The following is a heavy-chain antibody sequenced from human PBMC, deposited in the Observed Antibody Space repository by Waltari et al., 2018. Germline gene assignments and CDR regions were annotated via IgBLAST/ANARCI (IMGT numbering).Heavy chain of an antibody. J-gene: IGHJ4*02. CDR1: FSTYV. D-gene: IGHD7-27*01. V-gene: IGHV3-23*01. CDR3: ARGSGVDY. Sequence: FSTYVMNWVRQAPGKGLEWVSGISDGGGIINYADSVKGRFTISRDNSKNTVYLQMKSLRAEDTAVYYCARGSGVDYWGQGTLVTISS. CDR2: ISDGGGII.